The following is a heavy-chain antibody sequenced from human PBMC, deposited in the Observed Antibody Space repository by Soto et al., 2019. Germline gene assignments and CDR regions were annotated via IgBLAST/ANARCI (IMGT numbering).Heavy chain of an antibody. CDR2: IYYSGST. V-gene: IGHV4-59*08. D-gene: IGHD3-22*01. J-gene: IGHJ4*02. CDR1: GGSISSYY. CDR3: ARHSSYYDIDY. Sequence: SETLSLTCTVSGGSISSYYWSWIRQPPGKGLEWIGYIYYSGSTNYNPSLKSRVTISVDTSKNQFSLKLSSVTAADTAVYYCARHSSYYDIDYWGQGTLVTVS.